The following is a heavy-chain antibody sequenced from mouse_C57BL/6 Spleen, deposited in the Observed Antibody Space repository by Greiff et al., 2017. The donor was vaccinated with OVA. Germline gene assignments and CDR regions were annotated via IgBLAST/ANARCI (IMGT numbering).Heavy chain of an antibody. V-gene: IGHV5-17*01. Sequence: EVQGVESGGGLVKPGGSLKLSCAASGFTFSDYGMHWVRQAPEKGLEWVAYISSGSSTIYYADTVKGRFTISRDNAKNTLFLQMTSLRSEDTAMYYCASRYYYGSSYGYFDVWGTGTTVTVSS. CDR2: ISSGSSTI. J-gene: IGHJ1*03. CDR1: GFTFSDYG. D-gene: IGHD1-1*01. CDR3: ASRYYYGSSYGYFDV.